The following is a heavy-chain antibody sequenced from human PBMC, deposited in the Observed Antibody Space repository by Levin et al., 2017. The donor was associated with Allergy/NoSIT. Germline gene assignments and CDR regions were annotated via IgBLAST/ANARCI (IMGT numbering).Heavy chain of an antibody. J-gene: IGHJ6*02. D-gene: IGHD3-10*02. Sequence: SETLSLTCAVSGGSFSGNYWTWIRQPPGKGLEWIGEISKSGSTNYNPSLKTRVTISVDTSKNQFSLKLTSVTAADTAVYYCAKINVRAVLIFRGMDVWGQGTTVTVSS. CDR3: AKINVRAVLIFRGMDV. CDR1: GGSFSGNY. CDR2: ISKSGST. V-gene: IGHV4-34*01.